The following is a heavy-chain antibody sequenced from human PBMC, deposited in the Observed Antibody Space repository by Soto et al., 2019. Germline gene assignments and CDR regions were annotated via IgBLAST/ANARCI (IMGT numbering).Heavy chain of an antibody. Sequence: VQLVESGGGVVQPGRSLRLSCAASGFTFSSYGMHWVRQAPGKGLEWVAVISYDGSNKYYADSVKGRFTISRDNSKNTLYLQMNSLRAEDTAVYYCAKDTDSSGWSLPYFDYWGQGTLVTVSS. CDR3: AKDTDSSGWSLPYFDY. D-gene: IGHD6-19*01. CDR1: GFTFSSYG. J-gene: IGHJ4*02. V-gene: IGHV3-30*18. CDR2: ISYDGSNK.